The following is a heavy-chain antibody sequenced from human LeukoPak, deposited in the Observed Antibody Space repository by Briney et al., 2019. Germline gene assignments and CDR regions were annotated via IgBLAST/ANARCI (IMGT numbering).Heavy chain of an antibody. CDR2: INSDWSST. J-gene: IGHJ4*02. CDR1: GVTFSSYW. Sequence: GGSLRLSCAASGVTFSSYWMHWVRQAPGKGMGGVSRINSDWSSTSYAASVKGRFTLSRDNAKNTLYLQMNSLRAEDTAVYYCARDPRLGASSNFDYWGQGTLVTVSS. CDR3: ARDPRLGASSNFDY. V-gene: IGHV3-74*01. D-gene: IGHD2-2*01.